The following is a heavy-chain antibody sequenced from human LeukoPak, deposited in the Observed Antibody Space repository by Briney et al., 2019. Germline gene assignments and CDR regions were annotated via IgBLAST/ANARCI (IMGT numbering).Heavy chain of an antibody. Sequence: PGGSLRLSCAASGFAFSTYAMSWVRQAPGKGLEWVSTISPNVGSTYYADSVKGRFTISRDNSKNTLYLQMDSLRAEDTAVYYCAYLPATIPFDYWGQGTLVTVSS. CDR3: AYLPATIPFDY. D-gene: IGHD2-2*02. CDR2: ISPNVGST. V-gene: IGHV3-23*01. CDR1: GFAFSTYA. J-gene: IGHJ4*02.